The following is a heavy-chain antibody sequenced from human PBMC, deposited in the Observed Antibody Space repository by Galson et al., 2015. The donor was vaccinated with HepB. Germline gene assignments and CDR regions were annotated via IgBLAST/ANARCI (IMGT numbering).Heavy chain of an antibody. D-gene: IGHD6-19*01. Sequence: SLRLSCAASGFTFSNYAMTWVRQAPGKGLEWVSVISGSGGSTFYADSVKGRFTISRDNSKNTLYLLMNSLRVEDTAVYYCAKGSGWFPFFDYWGQGTLVTVSS. V-gene: IGHV3-23*01. CDR1: GFTFSNYA. CDR2: ISGSGGST. CDR3: AKGSGWFPFFDY. J-gene: IGHJ4*02.